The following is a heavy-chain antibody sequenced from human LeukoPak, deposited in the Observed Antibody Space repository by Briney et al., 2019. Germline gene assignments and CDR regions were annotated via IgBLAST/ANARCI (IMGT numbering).Heavy chain of an antibody. CDR2: IKQDGSEK. D-gene: IGHD1-26*01. V-gene: IGHV3-7*01. CDR3: ARAGGTYYGIAFDI. J-gene: IGHJ3*02. Sequence: GGSLRLSCTASGFTFSTYWMSWVRQAPGKGLEWVANIKQDGSEKYYVDSVKGRFTISRDNVKNSLYLQMNSLRAEDTAVYYCARAGGTYYGIAFDIWGQGTMVTVSS. CDR1: GFTFSTYW.